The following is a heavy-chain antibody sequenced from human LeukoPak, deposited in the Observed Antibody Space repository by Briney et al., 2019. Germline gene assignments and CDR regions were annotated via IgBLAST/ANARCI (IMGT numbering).Heavy chain of an antibody. D-gene: IGHD3-3*01. CDR3: ARRFKVVTIFGVVIVYYFDY. J-gene: IGHJ4*02. Sequence: ASVKVSCKASGYTFTSYDINWVRQATGQGLEWMGWMNPNSGNTGYAQKFQGGVTMTRNTSISTAYMELSSLRSEDTAVYYCARRFKVVTIFGVVIVYYFDYWGQGTLVTVSS. CDR2: MNPNSGNT. CDR1: GYTFTSYD. V-gene: IGHV1-8*01.